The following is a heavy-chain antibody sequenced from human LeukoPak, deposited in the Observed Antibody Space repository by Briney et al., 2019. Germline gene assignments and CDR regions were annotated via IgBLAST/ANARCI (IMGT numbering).Heavy chain of an antibody. D-gene: IGHD2-2*03. CDR3: ARDVDIVVVPAAKPHYGSGSYYKDDAFDI. V-gene: IGHV4-4*02. Sequence: SETLSLTCAVSGGSISSSNWWSWVRQPPGKGLEWIGEIYHSGSTNYNPSLKSRVTISVDKSKNQFSLKLSSVTAADTAVYYCARDVDIVVVPAAKPHYGSGSYYKDDAFDIWGQGTMVTVSS. CDR1: GGSISSSNW. CDR2: IYHSGST. J-gene: IGHJ3*02.